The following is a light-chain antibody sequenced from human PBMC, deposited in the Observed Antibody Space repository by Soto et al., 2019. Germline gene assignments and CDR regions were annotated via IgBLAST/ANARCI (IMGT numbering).Light chain of an antibody. CDR3: AAWDDSLSGYV. CDR2: SNN. J-gene: IGLJ1*01. V-gene: IGLV1-44*01. CDR1: SSNIGSNT. Sequence: QSALTQPPSASGTPGQRVTISCSGSSSNIGSNTVNWYQQLPGTAPKLLIYSNNQRPSGVPDRFSGSKSGTSVSLAISGLQSEDEADYYCAAWDDSLSGYVFGTGTKVPS.